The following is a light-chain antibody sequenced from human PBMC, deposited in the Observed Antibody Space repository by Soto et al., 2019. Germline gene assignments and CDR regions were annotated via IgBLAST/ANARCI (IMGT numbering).Light chain of an antibody. CDR1: QSVGNY. Sequence: EIVLTQSPATLSLSPGERATLSCRASQSVGNYLGWYQQKPGQAPRLLIYDTSNRATGIPARFSGSGSGTDYTLTISSLEPEDFAVYYCQHRSSWPLTFGGGTKVEIK. CDR2: DTS. V-gene: IGKV3-11*01. J-gene: IGKJ4*01. CDR3: QHRSSWPLT.